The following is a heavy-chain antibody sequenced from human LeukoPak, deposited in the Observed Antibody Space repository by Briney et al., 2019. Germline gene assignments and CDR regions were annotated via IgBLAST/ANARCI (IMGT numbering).Heavy chain of an antibody. V-gene: IGHV4-59*08. J-gene: IGHJ4*02. CDR3: ARLPSRRYQLAFDC. Sequence: PSETLSLSCTVSGGSIIGYYWSWIRQPPGKGLEWIGYISYSGNTNYNPSLKSRVTISVDTSKNQFSLKLNSVIAADTAVYYCARLPSRRYQLAFDCWGQGTLVTVSS. D-gene: IGHD2-2*01. CDR1: GGSIIGYY. CDR2: ISYSGNT.